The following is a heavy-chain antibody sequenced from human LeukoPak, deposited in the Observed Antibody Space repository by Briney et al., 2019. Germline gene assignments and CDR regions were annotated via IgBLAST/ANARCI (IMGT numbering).Heavy chain of an antibody. Sequence: GASVKVSCKVSGYTLTELSMHWVRQAPGKGLEWMGGFDPEDGETIYAQKFQGRVTMTEDTSTDTAYMELSSPRSEDTAVYYCATYYYGLYYFDYWGQGTLVTVSS. J-gene: IGHJ4*02. D-gene: IGHD3-10*01. CDR3: ATYYYGLYYFDY. CDR2: FDPEDGET. V-gene: IGHV1-24*01. CDR1: GYTLTELS.